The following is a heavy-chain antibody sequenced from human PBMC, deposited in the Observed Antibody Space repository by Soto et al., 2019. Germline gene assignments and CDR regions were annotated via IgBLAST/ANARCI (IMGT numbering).Heavy chain of an antibody. Sequence: GGSLRLSCAASGFTFSSYCMHWVRQAPGKGLEWVAVISYDGSNKYYADSVKGRFTISRDNSKNTLYLQMNSLRAEDTAVYYCAKDLFGELLINENGMDVWGQGTTVTVSS. D-gene: IGHD3-10*01. V-gene: IGHV3-30*18. J-gene: IGHJ6*02. CDR1: GFTFSSYC. CDR2: ISYDGSNK. CDR3: AKDLFGELLINENGMDV.